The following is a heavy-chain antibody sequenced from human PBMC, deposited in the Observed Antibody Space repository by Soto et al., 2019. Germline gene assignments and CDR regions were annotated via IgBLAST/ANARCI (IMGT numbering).Heavy chain of an antibody. J-gene: IGHJ5*02. CDR1: GGTFSSYT. D-gene: IGHD2-2*01. V-gene: IGHV1-69*02. CDR3: ARTPCSSTSCYSVGWFDP. Sequence: ASVKVSCKASGGTFSSYTISWVRQAPGQGLEWMGRIIPILGIANYAQKFQGRVTITADKSTSTAYMELSSLRSEDTAVYYCARTPCSSTSCYSVGWFDPWGQGTLVTVSS. CDR2: IIPILGIA.